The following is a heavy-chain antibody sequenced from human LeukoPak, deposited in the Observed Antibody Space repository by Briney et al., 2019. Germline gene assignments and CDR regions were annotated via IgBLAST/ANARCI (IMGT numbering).Heavy chain of an antibody. Sequence: SETLSLTCTVSGGSFSSTSYYWGWIRQPPGKGLEWIANIYHTGSTYYNPSLKSRVTISVDTSANQFSLKLNSVTAADTAVYYCARNYYGSGSYLDYSYYMDVWGKGTTVTVSS. CDR3: ARNYYGSGSYLDYSYYMDV. J-gene: IGHJ6*03. CDR2: IYHTGST. V-gene: IGHV4-39*01. CDR1: GGSFSSTSYY. D-gene: IGHD3-10*01.